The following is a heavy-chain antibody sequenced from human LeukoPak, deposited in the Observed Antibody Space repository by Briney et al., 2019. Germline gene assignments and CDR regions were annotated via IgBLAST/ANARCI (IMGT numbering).Heavy chain of an antibody. D-gene: IGHD3-16*01. CDR1: GGSINSGDNY. J-gene: IGHJ4*02. V-gene: IGHV4-30-4*01. CDR3: ARIQGNKFYGWDYFDY. Sequence: TPSQTLSLTCTVSGGSINSGDNYWSWIRQPPGKGLEWIGFIYYRGTTYSNPSLKSRLSISLDTSRNQFSLKVASVTAADTAVYYCARIQGNKFYGWDYFDYWGQGILVPVSP. CDR2: IYYRGTT.